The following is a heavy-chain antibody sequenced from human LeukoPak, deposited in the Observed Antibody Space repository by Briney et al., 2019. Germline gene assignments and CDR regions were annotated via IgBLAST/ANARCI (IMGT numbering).Heavy chain of an antibody. CDR1: GYSFGSYY. J-gene: IGHJ3*02. D-gene: IGHD3-22*01. Sequence: ASVKVSCKAFGYSFGSYYMHWVRQAPGQGLEWMGWINPNSGGTNYAQKFQGRVTMTRDTSISTAYMELSRLRSDDTAVYYCARDYYDSSGFGAFAIWGQGTMVTVSS. CDR2: INPNSGGT. CDR3: ARDYYDSSGFGAFAI. V-gene: IGHV1-2*02.